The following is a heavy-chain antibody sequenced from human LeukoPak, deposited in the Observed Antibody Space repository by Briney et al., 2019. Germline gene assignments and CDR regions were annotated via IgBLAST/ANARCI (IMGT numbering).Heavy chain of an antibody. D-gene: IGHD6-13*01. V-gene: IGHV3-48*03. Sequence: GGSLRLSCAASGFTFSSYEMDWVRQAPGKGLEWVSYISSGGSTIYYSDSVKGRFTISRDNAKTALYLQMNSLRAEDTAVYYCAREESLLQQSYFDYWGQGNRVTVSS. CDR3: AREESLLQQSYFDY. CDR2: ISSGGSTI. J-gene: IGHJ4*02. CDR1: GFTFSSYE.